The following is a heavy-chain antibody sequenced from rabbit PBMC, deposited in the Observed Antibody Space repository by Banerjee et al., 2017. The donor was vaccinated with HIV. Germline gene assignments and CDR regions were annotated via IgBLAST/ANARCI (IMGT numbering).Heavy chain of an antibody. Sequence: QSLEESGGDLVKPEGSLTLTCTASGFSLSNNYVMCWVRQAPGKGLEWIACIYTGDGNTYYASWAKGRFTISKTSSTTVTLQMTSLTAADTATYFCARAGNSDYTYFNLWGPGTLVTV. CDR3: ARAGNSDYTYFNL. CDR1: GFSLSNNYV. V-gene: IGHV1S40*01. J-gene: IGHJ4*01. D-gene: IGHD8-1*01. CDR2: IYTGDGNT.